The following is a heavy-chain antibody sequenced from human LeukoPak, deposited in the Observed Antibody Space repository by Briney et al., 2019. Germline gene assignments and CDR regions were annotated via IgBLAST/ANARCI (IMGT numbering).Heavy chain of an antibody. D-gene: IGHD3-22*01. Sequence: PGASVKVSCKASGYTFTGYYMHWVRQAPGQGLEWMGWINPNSGGTNYAQKFQGRVTMARDTSISTAYMELSGLRSDDTAVYYCARGLTVTYYYDSSGSTADYWGQGTLVTVSS. V-gene: IGHV1-2*02. CDR1: GYTFTGYY. CDR3: ARGLTVTYYYDSSGSTADY. J-gene: IGHJ4*02. CDR2: INPNSGGT.